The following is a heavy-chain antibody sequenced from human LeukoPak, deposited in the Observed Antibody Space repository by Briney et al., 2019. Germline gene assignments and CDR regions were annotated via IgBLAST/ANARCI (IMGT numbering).Heavy chain of an antibody. CDR1: GGSISSSSYY. Sequence: SETLSLTCTVSGGSISSSSYYWGWIRQPPGKGLEWIGSIYYSGSTYYNPSLKSRVTISVDTSKNQFSLKLSSVTAADTAVYYCARSITMVRGVIITNYYYYYMDVWGKGTTVTISS. CDR3: ARSITMVRGVIITNYYYYYMDV. CDR2: IYYSGST. V-gene: IGHV4-39*07. D-gene: IGHD3-10*01. J-gene: IGHJ6*03.